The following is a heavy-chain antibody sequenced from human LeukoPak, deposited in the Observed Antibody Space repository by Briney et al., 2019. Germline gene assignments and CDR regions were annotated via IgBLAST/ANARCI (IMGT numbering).Heavy chain of an antibody. J-gene: IGHJ4*02. V-gene: IGHV3-30-3*01. D-gene: IGHD3-22*01. CDR1: GFTFSSYA. CDR2: ISYDGSNK. Sequence: GGSLRLSCAASGFTFSSYAMHWVRQAPDKGLEWVAVISYDGSNKYYADSVKGRFTISRDNSKNTLYLQMNSLRAEDTVVYYCARDNSDSSGYYLGYWGQGTLVTVSS. CDR3: ARDNSDSSGYYLGY.